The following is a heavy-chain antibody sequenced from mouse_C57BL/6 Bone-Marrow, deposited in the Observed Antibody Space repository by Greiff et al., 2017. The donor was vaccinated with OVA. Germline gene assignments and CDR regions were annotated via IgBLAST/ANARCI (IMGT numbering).Heavy chain of an antibody. CDR1: GYTFTDYN. V-gene: IGHV1-22*01. CDR2: INPNNGGT. J-gene: IGHJ2*01. Sequence: VQLQQSGPELVKPGASVKMSCKASGYTFTDYNMHWVKQSHGKSLEWIGYINPNNGGTNYNQKFKGKATLTVDTSSSTAYMQLSSLTSEDSAVYYCARITTVPYWGQGTTLTVSS. D-gene: IGHD1-1*01. CDR3: ARITTVPY.